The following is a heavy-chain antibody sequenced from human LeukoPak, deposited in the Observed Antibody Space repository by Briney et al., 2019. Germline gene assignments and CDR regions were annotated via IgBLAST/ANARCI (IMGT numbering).Heavy chain of an antibody. Sequence: ASVKVSCKASGYTFTSYGISWVRQAPGQGLEWMGWISAYNGNTNYAQKLQGRVTMTTDISTSTAYMELRSLRSDDTAVYYCARDLPQYYYGSGSYSGYWGQGTLVTVSS. J-gene: IGHJ4*02. CDR2: ISAYNGNT. V-gene: IGHV1-18*01. CDR3: ARDLPQYYYGSGSYSGY. D-gene: IGHD3-10*01. CDR1: GYTFTSYG.